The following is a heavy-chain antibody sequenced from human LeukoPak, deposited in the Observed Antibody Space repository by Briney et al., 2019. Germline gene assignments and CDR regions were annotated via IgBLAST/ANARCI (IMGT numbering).Heavy chain of an antibody. CDR3: ARGGKCTSGLFDY. V-gene: IGHV4-59*01. J-gene: IGHJ4*02. CDR1: GASISSYY. Sequence: SETLSLTCTVSGASISSYYWSWIRQPPGKGLEWTASIYYSGSTKYNPSLKSRLTISVDTSKDQFSLRLSSVTAADTAVYYCARGGKCTSGLFDYWGQGTLVTVSS. CDR2: IYYSGST. D-gene: IGHD2-2*01.